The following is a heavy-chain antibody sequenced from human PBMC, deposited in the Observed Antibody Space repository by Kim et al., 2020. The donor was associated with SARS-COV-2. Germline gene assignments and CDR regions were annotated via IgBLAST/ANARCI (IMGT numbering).Heavy chain of an antibody. CDR1: GGSFSGYY. CDR2: INHSGST. CDR3: ASRITIFGVVINDY. D-gene: IGHD3-3*01. Sequence: SETLSLTCAVYGGSFSGYYWSWIRQPPGKGLEWSGEINHSGSTNYNPSLKSRVTISVDTSKKQFSLKLISVAAADTAVYYCASRITIFGVVINDYWGQGTLVTVSS. V-gene: IGHV4-34*01. J-gene: IGHJ4*02.